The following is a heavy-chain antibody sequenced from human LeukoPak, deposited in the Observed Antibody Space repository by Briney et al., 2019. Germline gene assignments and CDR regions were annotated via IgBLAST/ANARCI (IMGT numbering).Heavy chain of an antibody. V-gene: IGHV3-48*01. CDR2: ISSSSTI. J-gene: IGHJ3*02. D-gene: IGHD4-17*01. Sequence: PGGSLRLSCAASGFTFSSYSMNWVRQAPGKGLEWVSYISSSSTIYYADSVKGRFTISRDNAKNSLYLQMNSLRAEDTAVYYCARDRDYGDYRSRDDAFDIWGQGTMVTVSS. CDR3: ARDRDYGDYRSRDDAFDI. CDR1: GFTFSSYS.